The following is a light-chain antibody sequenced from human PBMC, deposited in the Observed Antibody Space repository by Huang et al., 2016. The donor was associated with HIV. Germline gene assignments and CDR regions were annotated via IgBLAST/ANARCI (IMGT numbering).Light chain of an antibody. CDR1: QSVSSY. CDR2: DAS. CDR3: QQRSNWPLALT. J-gene: IGKJ4*01. Sequence: EIVLTQSPATLSLSPGERATLSCRASQSVSSYLAWYQQKPGQAPRLLIYDASNRATGIPARFSGSGSGTDFTLTISSLEPEDCAVCYCQQRSNWPLALTFGGGTKVEIK. V-gene: IGKV3-11*01.